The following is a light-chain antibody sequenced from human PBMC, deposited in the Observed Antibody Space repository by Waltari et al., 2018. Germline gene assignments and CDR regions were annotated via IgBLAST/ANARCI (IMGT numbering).Light chain of an antibody. V-gene: IGLV2-11*02. J-gene: IGLJ2*01. CDR3: CSYAGSYTFGVV. CDR1: STAVGGYNS. Sequence: QSALTQPRSVSGSPGQSVAIYGTGTSTAVGGYNSVSLDQQHPGKAPKLMIYDVSKRPSGVPDRFSGSKSGNTASLTISGLQAEDEADYYCCSYAGSYTFGVVFGGGTKLTVL. CDR2: DVS.